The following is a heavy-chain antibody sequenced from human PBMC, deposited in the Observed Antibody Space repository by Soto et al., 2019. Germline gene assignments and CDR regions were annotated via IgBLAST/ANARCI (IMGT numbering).Heavy chain of an antibody. CDR3: ARKASNGRITDIVVVPAAPGGYAFDI. J-gene: IGHJ3*02. D-gene: IGHD2-2*01. CDR1: GYTFTSYG. CDR2: ISAYNGNT. Sequence: ASVKVSCKASGYTFTSYGISWVRQAPGQGLEWMGWISAYNGNTNYAQKLQGRVTMTTDTSTSTAYMELRSLRSDDTAVYYCARKASNGRITDIVVVPAAPGGYAFDIWGQGTMVTVSS. V-gene: IGHV1-18*01.